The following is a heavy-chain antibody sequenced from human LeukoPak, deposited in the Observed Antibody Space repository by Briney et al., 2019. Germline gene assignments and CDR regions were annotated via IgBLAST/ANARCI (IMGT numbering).Heavy chain of an antibody. CDR2: INHSGST. Sequence: PSETLSLTCAVYGGSFSGYYWSWIRQPPGKGLEWIGEINHSGSTNYNPSLKSRVTISVDTSKNQFSLKLSSVTAADTAVYYCATTYYDSSGYYLSYFGYWGQGTLVTVSS. CDR1: GGSFSGYY. D-gene: IGHD3-22*01. J-gene: IGHJ4*02. V-gene: IGHV4-34*01. CDR3: ATTYYDSSGYYLSYFGY.